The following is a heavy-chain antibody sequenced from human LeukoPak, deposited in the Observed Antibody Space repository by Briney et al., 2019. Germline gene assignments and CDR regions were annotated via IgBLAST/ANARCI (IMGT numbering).Heavy chain of an antibody. CDR1: GYTFTCYY. D-gene: IGHD6-6*01. Sequence: ASVKVSCKASGYTFTCYYMHWVRQAPGQGLEWMGRINPNSGGTNYAQKFQGRVTMTRDTSISTAYMELSRLRSDDTAVYYCAREWPKAARPPYYGMDVWGQGTTVTVSS. J-gene: IGHJ6*02. CDR2: INPNSGGT. V-gene: IGHV1-2*06. CDR3: AREWPKAARPPYYGMDV.